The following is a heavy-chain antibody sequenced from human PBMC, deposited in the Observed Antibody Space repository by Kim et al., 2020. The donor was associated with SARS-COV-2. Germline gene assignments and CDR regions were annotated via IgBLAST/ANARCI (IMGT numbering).Heavy chain of an antibody. J-gene: IGHJ5*02. CDR2: INAGNGNT. D-gene: IGHD6-13*01. CDR3: ARDRRPSSSWPYNWFDP. CDR1: GYTFTSYA. Sequence: ASVKVSCKASGYTFTSYAMHWVRQAPGQRLEWMGWINAGNGNTKYSQKFQGRVTITRDTSASTAYMELSSLRSEDTAVYYCARDRRPSSSWPYNWFDPWGQGTLVTVSS. V-gene: IGHV1-3*01.